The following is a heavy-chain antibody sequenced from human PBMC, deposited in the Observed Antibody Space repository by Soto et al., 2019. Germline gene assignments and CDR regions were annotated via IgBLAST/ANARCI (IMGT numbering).Heavy chain of an antibody. Sequence: EVQLVESGGGLVQPGGSLRLSCAASGFTFSSYWMSWVRQAPGKGLEWVANIKQDGSEKYYVDSVKGRFTISRVNAKNSLYLQMNSLRAEDTAVYYCARAGRITIFSTGYPLNAFDIWGQGTMVTVSS. J-gene: IGHJ3*02. V-gene: IGHV3-7*01. CDR3: ARAGRITIFSTGYPLNAFDI. D-gene: IGHD3-9*01. CDR2: IKQDGSEK. CDR1: GFTFSSYW.